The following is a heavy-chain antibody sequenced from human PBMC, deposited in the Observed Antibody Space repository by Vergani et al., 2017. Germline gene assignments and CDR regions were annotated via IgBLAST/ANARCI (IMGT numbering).Heavy chain of an antibody. Sequence: EVQLLESGGDLVQPGGSLRLSCAASGFTFNHYAMNWVRQAPGKGLEWVSGISGSGCSTYYAGSVKGRFTISRDSSKNTLYLQMNSLSAGDTAVYYCAKANPRNSGYDYLYYYHAMDVWGQVTTVTVSS. CDR2: ISGSGCST. D-gene: IGHD5-12*01. J-gene: IGHJ6*02. V-gene: IGHV3-23*01. CDR3: AKANPRNSGYDYLYYYHAMDV. CDR1: GFTFNHYA.